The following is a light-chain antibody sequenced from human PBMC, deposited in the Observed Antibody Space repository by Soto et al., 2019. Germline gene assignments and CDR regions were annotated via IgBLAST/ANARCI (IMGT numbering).Light chain of an antibody. Sequence: EIVLTQSPATLSLSPGERATLSCRASQSVSSYLAWYQQKPGQAPRLLIYDASNTATGIPARFSGSGSWTAFTLTISSLEPEDFAVYYCQQRSNWPPTFGQGTKVEIK. CDR3: QQRSNWPPT. V-gene: IGKV3-11*01. CDR1: QSVSSY. CDR2: DAS. J-gene: IGKJ1*01.